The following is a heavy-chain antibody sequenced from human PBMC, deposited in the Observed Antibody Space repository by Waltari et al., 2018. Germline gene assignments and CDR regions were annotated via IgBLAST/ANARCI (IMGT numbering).Heavy chain of an antibody. V-gene: IGHV1-69*11. CDR3: ARAGGGSTSYYYYGMDV. Sequence: QVQLVQSGAEVKKPGSSVKVSCKASGGTFSSYAISWVRQAPGQGLEWMGGTIPILGTANYAQKFQGRVTITADESTSTAYMELSSLRSEDTAVYYCARAGGGSTSYYYYGMDVWGQGTTVTVSS. J-gene: IGHJ6*02. CDR1: GGTFSSYA. CDR2: TIPILGTA. D-gene: IGHD2-2*01.